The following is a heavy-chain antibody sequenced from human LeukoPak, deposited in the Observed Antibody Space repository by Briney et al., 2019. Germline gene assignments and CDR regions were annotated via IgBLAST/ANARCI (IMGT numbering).Heavy chain of an antibody. Sequence: SQTLSLTCTVSGGSISSGSYYWSWIRQPAGKGLEWIGRIYTSGSTNYNPSLKSRVTISVDTSKNQFSLKLSSMTAADTAVYYCARVYYYDSSGYRVYYYMDVWGKGTTVTVSS. J-gene: IGHJ6*03. CDR2: IYTSGST. CDR1: GGSISSGSYY. V-gene: IGHV4-61*02. D-gene: IGHD3-22*01. CDR3: ARVYYYDSSGYRVYYYMDV.